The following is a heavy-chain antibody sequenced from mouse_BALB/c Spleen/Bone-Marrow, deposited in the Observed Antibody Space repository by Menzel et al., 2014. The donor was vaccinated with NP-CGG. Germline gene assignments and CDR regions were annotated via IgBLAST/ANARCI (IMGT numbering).Heavy chain of an antibody. J-gene: IGHJ4*01. CDR2: IYPSDSYT. CDR1: GYTFTSYW. Sequence: QVHVKQSGAELVRPAASVKVSCKASGYTFTSYWINWVKQRPGQGLEWIGNIYPSDSYTNYNQNFKDKATLTVDKSSSTAYMQLSSPTSEDSAVYYCTRQYGNYYAMDYWGQGTSVTVSS. CDR3: TRQYGNYYAMDY. V-gene: IGHV1-69*02. D-gene: IGHD2-10*02.